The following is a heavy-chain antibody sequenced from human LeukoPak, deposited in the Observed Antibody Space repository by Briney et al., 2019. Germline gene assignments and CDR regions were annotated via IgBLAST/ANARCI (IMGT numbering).Heavy chain of an antibody. CDR3: ARGYSSAWEFDY. J-gene: IGHJ4*02. D-gene: IGHD6-19*01. CDR1: GFTFSSYD. CDR2: IWYDGSNE. V-gene: IGHV3-33*01. Sequence: GGSLRLSCAASGFTFSSYDMHWVRQAPGKGLEWVAVIWYDGSNENHVDSVKGRFTISRDNSKNTLYLQMNSLRAEDTAVYYCARGYSSAWEFDYWGRGTLVTVSS.